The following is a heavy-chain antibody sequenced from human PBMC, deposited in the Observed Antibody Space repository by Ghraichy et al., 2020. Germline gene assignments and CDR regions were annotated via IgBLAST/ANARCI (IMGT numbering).Heavy chain of an antibody. J-gene: IGHJ4*02. CDR1: GFTFSSYA. CDR2: ISGSGGST. Sequence: GGSLRLSCAASGFTFSSYAMSWVRQAPGKGLEWVSAISGSGGSTYYADSVKGRFTISRDNSKNTLYLQMNSLRAEDTAVYYCAKDGVVLRYFDWLATLFDYWGQGTLVTVSS. D-gene: IGHD3-9*01. CDR3: AKDGVVLRYFDWLATLFDY. V-gene: IGHV3-23*01.